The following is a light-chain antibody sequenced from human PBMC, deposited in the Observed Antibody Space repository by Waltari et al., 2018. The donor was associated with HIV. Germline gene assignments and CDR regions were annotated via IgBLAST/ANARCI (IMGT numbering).Light chain of an antibody. Sequence: QSALTQPRSVSESPGQSVTISCTGTSSDVGHSNYVSWYRQYPGTAPKLIIFDVNKRPARIPDRFSGSKAGNTASLTISGLQGEDEADYYCSSYAGRDTPNWVFGGGTKLTVL. CDR3: SSYAGRDTPNWV. V-gene: IGLV2-11*01. J-gene: IGLJ3*02. CDR2: DVN. CDR1: SSDVGHSNY.